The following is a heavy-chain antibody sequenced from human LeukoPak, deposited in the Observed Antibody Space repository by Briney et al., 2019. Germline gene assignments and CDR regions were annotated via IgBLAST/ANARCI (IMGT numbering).Heavy chain of an antibody. V-gene: IGHV1-46*01. Sequence: GASVKVSCKASGYTFTSNYIHWVRQAPGQGLEWMGMIYPRDGSTSYAQKFQGRVTVTRDTSTSTVHMELSGLRSEDTAVYYCARDELWSSHWGQGTLVTVSS. CDR1: GYTFTSNY. CDR2: IYPRDGST. D-gene: IGHD5-18*01. CDR3: ARDELWSSH. J-gene: IGHJ4*02.